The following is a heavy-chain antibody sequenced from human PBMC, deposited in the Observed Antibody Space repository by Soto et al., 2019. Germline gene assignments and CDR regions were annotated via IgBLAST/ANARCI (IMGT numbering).Heavy chain of an antibody. D-gene: IGHD1-1*01. CDR2: ISGSGGTA. CDR3: AKGRGQNWNIDY. Sequence: EVQLLESGGGSVQPGGSLRLSCAASGFTFSSYAMHWVRRPPGKGLEWVSSISGSGGTAYYADSVKGQFSISRDSILNTNSQQMNSLRAEDTAVYYCAKGRGQNWNIDYWGQGTLVTVSP. J-gene: IGHJ4*02. V-gene: IGHV3-23*01. CDR1: GFTFSSYA.